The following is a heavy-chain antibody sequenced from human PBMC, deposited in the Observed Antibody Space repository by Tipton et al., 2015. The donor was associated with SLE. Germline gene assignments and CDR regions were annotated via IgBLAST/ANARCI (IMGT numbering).Heavy chain of an antibody. D-gene: IGHD6-13*01. V-gene: IGHV4-34*01. Sequence: GLVKPSETLSLTCAIYGGSFSDYFWSWIRQPPGEGLEWIGEIKHGGGITNYNPSLKSRVTISGDTSKNQFSLKLSSVTAADTAMYYCARVKAAATGTDYYYYYGLDVWGQGTTVTVSS. J-gene: IGHJ6*02. CDR3: ARVKAAATGTDYYYYYGLDV. CDR2: IKHGGGIT. CDR1: GGSFSDYF.